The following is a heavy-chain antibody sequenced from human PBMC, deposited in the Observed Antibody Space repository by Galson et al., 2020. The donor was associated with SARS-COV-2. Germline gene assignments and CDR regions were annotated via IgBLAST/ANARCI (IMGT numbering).Heavy chain of an antibody. J-gene: IGHJ6*03. CDR2: INPSGDIT. V-gene: IGHV1-46*04. D-gene: IGHD2-2*01. Sequence: ASVKVSCKASGYTFISFYIHWVRQAPGQGLEWMGVINPSGDITSYAQKLRGRVTVTRDMSTQTVYMELSSLTSEDTAVYYCARDEVVVPARRYYYYYMDVWGKGTTVTVAS. CDR3: ARDEVVVPARRYYYYYMDV. CDR1: GYTFISFY.